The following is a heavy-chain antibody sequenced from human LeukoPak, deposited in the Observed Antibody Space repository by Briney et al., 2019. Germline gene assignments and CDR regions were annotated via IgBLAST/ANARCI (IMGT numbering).Heavy chain of an antibody. CDR2: IYYSGST. Sequence: SETLSLTCTVSGGSISDYYWNWIRQSPGKGLEWIGYIYYSGSTTYNPSLKSRVTMSVDTVKNQFSLKLRSVTAADTAVYYCARGDFCSKSNCYLRPMDVWGKGTTVTVSS. CDR1: GGSISDYY. D-gene: IGHD3-3*01. CDR3: ARGDFCSKSNCYLRPMDV. J-gene: IGHJ6*03. V-gene: IGHV4-59*01.